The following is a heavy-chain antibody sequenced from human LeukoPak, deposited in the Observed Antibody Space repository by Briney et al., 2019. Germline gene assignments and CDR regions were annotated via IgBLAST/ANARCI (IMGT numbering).Heavy chain of an antibody. J-gene: IGHJ4*02. D-gene: IGHD2-8*02. CDR1: GFTFSSYE. CDR3: ARLFGGVTTFDY. Sequence: GGSLRLSCVASGFTFSSYEMNWVRQAPGKGLEWLSYITSSDSTTHYADSVKGRFTISRDDAQNSLYLQMNSLRVEDTAVYYCARLFGGVTTFDYWGQGALVTVSS. V-gene: IGHV3-48*03. CDR2: ITSSDSTT.